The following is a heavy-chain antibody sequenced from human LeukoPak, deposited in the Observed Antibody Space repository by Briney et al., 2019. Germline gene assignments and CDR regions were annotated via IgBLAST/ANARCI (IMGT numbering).Heavy chain of an antibody. V-gene: IGHV3-20*04. CDR3: ARDKHYYDSSNYV. D-gene: IGHD3-22*01. CDR1: GFTFSDYG. Sequence: GGSLSLSCAASGFTFSDYGMSWVRQGPGKGLEWVSGINWNGGTTGYADSVRGRFTISRDNAKNSLYLQMNSLRAEDTALYYCARDKHYYDSSNYVWGQARLLTVSS. J-gene: IGHJ4*02. CDR2: INWNGGTT.